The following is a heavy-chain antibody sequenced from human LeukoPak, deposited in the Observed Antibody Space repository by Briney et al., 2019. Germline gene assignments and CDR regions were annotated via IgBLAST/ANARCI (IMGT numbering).Heavy chain of an antibody. J-gene: IGHJ4*02. CDR3: ARDAIGCSGGNCVFDY. D-gene: IGHD2-15*01. Sequence: GGSLRLSYSASQSIVSSRYMSWVRQAPGKGLEWVSYISTSGSTIYYADFVKGRFTISRDNSKNSLFLQMNSLRAEDTAVYYCARDAIGCSGGNCVFDYWGQGTLVTVSS. CDR1: QSIVSSRY. CDR2: ISTSGSTI. V-gene: IGHV3-11*04.